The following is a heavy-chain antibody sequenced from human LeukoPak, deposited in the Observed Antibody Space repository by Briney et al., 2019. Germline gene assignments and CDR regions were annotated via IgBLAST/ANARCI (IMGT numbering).Heavy chain of an antibody. D-gene: IGHD5-12*01. CDR1: GGSISSSNYY. CDR2: IYYSGST. Sequence: SETLSLTCTVSGGSISSSNYYWGWIRQPPGKGLEWIGSIYYSGSTYYNPSLKSRVTISVDTSKNQFSLKLSSVTAADTAVYYCARQRYSGYATLDYWGQGTLVTVSS. CDR3: ARQRYSGYATLDY. V-gene: IGHV4-39*01. J-gene: IGHJ4*02.